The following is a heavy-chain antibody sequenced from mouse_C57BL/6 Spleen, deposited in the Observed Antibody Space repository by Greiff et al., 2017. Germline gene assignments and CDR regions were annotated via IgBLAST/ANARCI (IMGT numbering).Heavy chain of an antibody. V-gene: IGHV1-54*01. J-gene: IGHJ3*01. D-gene: IGHD2-4*01. CDR3: ARGVYYDYGGFAY. CDR2: INPGSGGT. CDR1: GYDFNNYL. Sequence: QVQLQQSGAELVRPGTSVKVSCKASGYDFNNYLIEWVKQRPGQGLEWIGVINPGSGGTNYNEKFKGKATLTADKSSSTAYMQLCSLTSEDSAVYFCARGVYYDYGGFAYWGLWSLVTVSA.